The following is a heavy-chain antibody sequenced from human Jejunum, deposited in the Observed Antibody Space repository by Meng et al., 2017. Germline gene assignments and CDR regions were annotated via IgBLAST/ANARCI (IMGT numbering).Heavy chain of an antibody. V-gene: IGHV3-74*01. CDR3: AQSDYFHY. CDR1: GFIFSERW. CDR2: IRYDGSSA. Sequence: DVQLVESGAGSLQPGGSLRLSCAATGFIFSERWMHWVRQAPGKGLVWVSLIRYDGSSANYADSVKGRFTISRDNAKNTLYLQMDSLRAEDTAVYYCAQSDYFHYWGQGALVTVSS. J-gene: IGHJ4*02.